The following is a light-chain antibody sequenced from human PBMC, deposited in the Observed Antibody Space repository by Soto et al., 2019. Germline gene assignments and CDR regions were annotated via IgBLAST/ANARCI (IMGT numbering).Light chain of an antibody. CDR3: QSAHSSGTYVV. CDR2: KDS. CDR1: ALPKQY. J-gene: IGLJ2*01. V-gene: IGLV3-25*03. Sequence: SYELTQPPSVSVSPGQTASITCSGDALPKQYAYWYQQKPGQAPVLVIYKDSERPSGIPERFSGSSSGTTVTLTISGVQAEDEADYYCQSAHSSGTYVVFGGGTKLTVL.